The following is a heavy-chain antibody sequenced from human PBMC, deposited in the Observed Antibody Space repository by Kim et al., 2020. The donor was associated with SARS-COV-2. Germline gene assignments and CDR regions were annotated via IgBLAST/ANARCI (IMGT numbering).Heavy chain of an antibody. J-gene: IGHJ3*02. CDR1: GYTFTSYG. CDR2: ISAYNGNT. V-gene: IGHV1-18*01. Sequence: ASVKVSCKASGYTFTSYGISWVRQAPGQGLEWMGWISAYNGNTNYAQKLQGRVTMTTDTSTSTAYMELRSLRSDDTAVYYCATTATSIRQLWFGELFAWGPDAFDIWGQGTMVTVSS. CDR3: ATTATSIRQLWFGELFAWGPDAFDI. D-gene: IGHD3-10*01.